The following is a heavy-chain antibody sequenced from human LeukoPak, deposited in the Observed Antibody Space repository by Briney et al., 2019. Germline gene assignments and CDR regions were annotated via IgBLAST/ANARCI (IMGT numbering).Heavy chain of an antibody. Sequence: GGSLRLSCAASGFTFSSYWMHWVRQAPEEGLVWVSRINTDGSSTTYADSVEGRFTISRDNAKNTLFLQMNSLRAEDTAVYYCARDVYGRFDPWGQGTLVTVSS. D-gene: IGHD2/OR15-2a*01. J-gene: IGHJ5*02. V-gene: IGHV3-74*01. CDR1: GFTFSSYW. CDR2: INTDGSST. CDR3: ARDVYGRFDP.